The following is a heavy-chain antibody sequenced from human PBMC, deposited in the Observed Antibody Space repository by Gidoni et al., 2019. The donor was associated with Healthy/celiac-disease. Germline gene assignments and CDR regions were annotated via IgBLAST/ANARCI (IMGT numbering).Heavy chain of an antibody. Sequence: EVQLVESGGGLVKPGGSLRLSCAASGFPFSSYSMNWVRQAPGKGLEWVSSISSSSSYIYYADSVKGRFTISRDNAKNSLYLQMNSLRAEDTAVYYCARANLGELSLDDYWGQGTLVTVSS. CDR2: ISSSSSYI. J-gene: IGHJ4*02. D-gene: IGHD3-16*02. CDR1: GFPFSSYS. CDR3: ARANLGELSLDDY. V-gene: IGHV3-21*01.